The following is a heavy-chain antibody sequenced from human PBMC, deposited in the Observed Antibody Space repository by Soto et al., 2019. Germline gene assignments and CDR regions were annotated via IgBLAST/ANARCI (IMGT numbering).Heavy chain of an antibody. D-gene: IGHD1-1*01. CDR2: ISYDGSNK. V-gene: IGHV3-30-3*01. Sequence: QVQLVESGGGVVQPGRSLRLSCAASGFTFSSYAMHWVRQAPGKGLEWVAVISYDGSNKYYADSVKGRFTISRDNSKNTLYLQMNSLRAEDTAVYYCARCATGTGCIDPWGQGTLVTVSS. J-gene: IGHJ5*02. CDR1: GFTFSSYA. CDR3: ARCATGTGCIDP.